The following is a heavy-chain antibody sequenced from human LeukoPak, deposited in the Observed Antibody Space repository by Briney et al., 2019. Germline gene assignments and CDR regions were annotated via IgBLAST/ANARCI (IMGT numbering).Heavy chain of an antibody. CDR1: GFISSNVW. CDR2: IKQDGSQS. V-gene: IGHV3-7*01. CDR3: ALEGSGRSLDP. Sequence: PGGSLRLSCAASGFISSNVWMSWVRQAPGKGLEWVANIKQDGSQSYYVDSVEGRFTISRDTARNSLRLQINSLRAEDTAMYYCALEGSGRSLDPWGQGTLVTVSS. D-gene: IGHD3-3*01. J-gene: IGHJ5*02.